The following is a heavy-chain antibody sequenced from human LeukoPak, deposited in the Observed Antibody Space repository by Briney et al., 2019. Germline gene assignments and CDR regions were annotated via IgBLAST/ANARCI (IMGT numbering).Heavy chain of an antibody. CDR3: AKPSAYYDFWSGYYTGYYYGMDV. CDR2: IWYDGSKK. Sequence: PGGSLRLSCAASGFSFSSYGMHWVRQAPGKGLEWVAVIWYDGSKKYYADSVKGRFTISRDNSKNTLYLQMNSLRAEDTAVYYCAKPSAYYDFWSGYYTGYYYGMDVWGQGTTVTVSS. CDR1: GFSFSSYG. V-gene: IGHV3-33*06. J-gene: IGHJ6*02. D-gene: IGHD3-3*01.